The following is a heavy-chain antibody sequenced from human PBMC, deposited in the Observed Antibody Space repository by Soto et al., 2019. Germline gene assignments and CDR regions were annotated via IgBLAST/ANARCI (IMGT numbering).Heavy chain of an antibody. V-gene: IGHV4-39*02. CDR3: ARELAAVPEGGAFDI. Sequence: SETLSLTCTVSGGSISSSNYHWGWIRQPPGKGLEWIGSMYYSGSAYYNPSLKSRVTISVDTSKNQFSLKLSSVTAADTAVYYCARELAAVPEGGAFDIWGQGTMVT. CDR2: MYYSGSA. D-gene: IGHD6-19*01. J-gene: IGHJ3*02. CDR1: GGSISSSNYH.